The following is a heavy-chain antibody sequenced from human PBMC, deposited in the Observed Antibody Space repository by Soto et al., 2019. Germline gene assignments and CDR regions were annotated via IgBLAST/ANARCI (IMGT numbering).Heavy chain of an antibody. J-gene: IGHJ6*02. CDR2: IYYSGST. V-gene: IGHV4-30-4*01. D-gene: IGHD3-10*01. Sequence: PSETLSLTCTVSGGSISSGDYYWSWIRQPPGKGLEWIGYIYYSGSTYYNPSLKSRVTISVDTSKNQFSLKLSSVTAADTAVYYCARDGYGSGSDSSYYYGMDVWGQGTTVTVSS. CDR1: GGSISSGDYY. CDR3: ARDGYGSGSDSSYYYGMDV.